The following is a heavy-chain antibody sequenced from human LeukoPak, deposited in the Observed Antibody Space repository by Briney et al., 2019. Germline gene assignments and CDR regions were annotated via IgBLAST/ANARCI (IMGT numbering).Heavy chain of an antibody. CDR2: ISSSSSYT. J-gene: IGHJ4*02. CDR3: ARSRIAVAGLVLAFDY. CDR1: GGSLSSYY. V-gene: IGHV3-11*03. D-gene: IGHD6-19*01. Sequence: LSLTCTVSGGSLSSYYWSWIRQAPGKGLEWVSYISSSSSYTNYADSVKGRFAISRDNAKNSLYLQMNSLRAEDTAVYYCARSRIAVAGLVLAFDYWGQGTLVTVSS.